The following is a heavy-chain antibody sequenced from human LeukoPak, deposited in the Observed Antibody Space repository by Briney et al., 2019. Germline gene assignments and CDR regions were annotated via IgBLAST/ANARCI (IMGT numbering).Heavy chain of an antibody. CDR3: AKEPKEWELPDY. V-gene: IGHV3-30*02. CDR2: IRFDGSNK. Sequence: GGSLRLSCAASGFTFSNFGMHWVRQAPGKGLEWVAFIRFDGSNKYYRDSVKGRFTISRDNSKNTLYLQLDYLRTKDTAVYYCAKEPKEWELPDYWGQGTLVTVSS. D-gene: IGHD1-26*01. CDR1: GFTFSNFG. J-gene: IGHJ4*02.